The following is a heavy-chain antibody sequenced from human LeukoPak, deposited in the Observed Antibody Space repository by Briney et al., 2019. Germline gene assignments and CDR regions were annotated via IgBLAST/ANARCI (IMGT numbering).Heavy chain of an antibody. Sequence: ASVKVSCKASGYTFTSYAINWVRQAPGQGLEWMGWINTNTGNPTYAQGFTGRFVFSLDTSVSTAYLQISSLKAEDTAVYYCAKDDASGWYDYWGQGTLVTVSS. J-gene: IGHJ4*02. CDR1: GYTFTSYA. CDR2: INTNTGNP. D-gene: IGHD6-19*01. CDR3: AKDDASGWYDY. V-gene: IGHV7-4-1*02.